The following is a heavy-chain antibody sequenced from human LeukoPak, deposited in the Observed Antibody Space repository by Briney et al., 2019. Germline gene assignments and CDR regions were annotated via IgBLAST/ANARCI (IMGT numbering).Heavy chain of an antibody. CDR2: IFYSGGT. Sequence: PSETLSLTCTVSGGAISSYYWSWIRQPPEKGLEWLGYIFYSGGTNYNPSLKSRVTISVDTSKNQFSLKLSSVTAADTAVYYCARDSMRGGRYSSGWYFDYWGQGTLVTVSS. CDR3: ARDSMRGGRYSSGWYFDY. D-gene: IGHD6-19*01. CDR1: GGAISSYY. V-gene: IGHV4-59*12. J-gene: IGHJ4*02.